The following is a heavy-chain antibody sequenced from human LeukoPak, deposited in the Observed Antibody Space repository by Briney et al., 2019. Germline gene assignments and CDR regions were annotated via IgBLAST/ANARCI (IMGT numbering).Heavy chain of an antibody. J-gene: IGHJ4*02. CDR3: ASIQSIAVAGSVDY. Sequence: SETLSLTCAVSGYSISSGYYWGWIRQPPGKGPEWIGSIYHSGSTYYNPSLKSRVTISVDTSKNQFSLKLSSVTAADTAVYYCASIQSIAVAGSVDYWGQGTLVTVSS. CDR1: GYSISSGYY. CDR2: IYHSGST. V-gene: IGHV4-38-2*01. D-gene: IGHD6-19*01.